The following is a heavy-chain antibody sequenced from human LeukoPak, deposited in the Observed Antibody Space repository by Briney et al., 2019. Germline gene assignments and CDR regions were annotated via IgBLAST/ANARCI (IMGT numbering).Heavy chain of an antibody. CDR2: IYYSGST. CDR3: ARDVWFGELSFWFDP. CDR1: GGSISSSSYY. D-gene: IGHD3-10*01. J-gene: IGHJ5*02. V-gene: IGHV4-39*07. Sequence: SETLSLTCTVSGGSISSSSYYWGWIRQPPGKGLEWIGSIYYSGSTYYNPSLKSRVTISVDTSKNQFSLKLSSVTAADTAVYYCARDVWFGELSFWFDPWGQGTLVTVSS.